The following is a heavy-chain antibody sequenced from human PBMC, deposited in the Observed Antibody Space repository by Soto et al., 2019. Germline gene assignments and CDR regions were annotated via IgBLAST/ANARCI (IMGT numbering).Heavy chain of an antibody. CDR2: IYYSGST. CDR1: GGSITSGHYY. Sequence: QVQLQESRPGLVKPSQTLSLTCTVSGGSITSGHYYWSWIRQHPGKGLEWVAYIYYSGSTYYHPSLKVRFAIAEDTSKNQFSVRLHSATAADTAVDYCAGWAIVGDFDILGQGTLVTVSS. D-gene: IGHD2-21*01. CDR3: AGWAIVGDFDI. V-gene: IGHV4-31*03. J-gene: IGHJ3*02.